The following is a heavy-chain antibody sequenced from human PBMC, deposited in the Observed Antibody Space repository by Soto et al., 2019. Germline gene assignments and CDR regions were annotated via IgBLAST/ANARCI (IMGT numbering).Heavy chain of an antibody. J-gene: IGHJ4*02. D-gene: IGHD3-10*01. CDR2: ISAYNGNT. CDR1: GYTFTSYG. CDR3: ARDQYYYGSGSYYNRPTSPFDY. Sequence: ASVKVSCKASGYTFTSYGISWVRQAPGQGLEWMGWISAYNGNTNYAQKLQGRVTMTTDTSTSTAYMELRSLRSDDTAVYYCARDQYYYGSGSYYNRPTSPFDYWGQGTLVTVSS. V-gene: IGHV1-18*04.